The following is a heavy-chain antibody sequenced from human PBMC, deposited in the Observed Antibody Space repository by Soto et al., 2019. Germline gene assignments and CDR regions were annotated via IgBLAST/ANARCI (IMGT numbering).Heavy chain of an antibody. V-gene: IGHV4-31*03. CDR2: IYYSGST. D-gene: IGHD6-13*01. Sequence: SETLSLTCTVSGGSISSGGYYWSWIRQHPGKGLEWIGYIYYSGSTYYNPSLKSRVTISVDTSKNQFSLKLSSVTAADTAVYYCARARIAAAGLGDWFAPWGQGTLVTVSS. J-gene: IGHJ5*02. CDR1: GGSISSGGYY. CDR3: ARARIAAAGLGDWFAP.